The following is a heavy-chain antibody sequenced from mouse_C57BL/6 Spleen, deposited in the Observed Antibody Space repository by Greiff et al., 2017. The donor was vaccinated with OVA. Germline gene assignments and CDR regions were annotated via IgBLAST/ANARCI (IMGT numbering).Heavy chain of an antibody. Sequence: VKDRFTISRDDSESKLYLQMNNLKTEDTAMYYCVREDYFDYWGQGTTLTVSS. J-gene: IGHJ2*01. V-gene: IGHV10-1*01. CDR3: VREDYFDY.